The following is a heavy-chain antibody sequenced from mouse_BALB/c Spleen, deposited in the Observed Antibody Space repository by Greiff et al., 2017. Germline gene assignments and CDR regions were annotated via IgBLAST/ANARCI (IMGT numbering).Heavy chain of an antibody. CDR2: IDPYNGGT. CDR1: GYSFTGYN. Sequence: EVQLQQSGPELGKPGASVKISCKASGYSFTGYNMYWVKQSHRKSLEWIGYIDPYNGGTSYNQKSKGKATLTVDKSSSTAYMHLNSLTSEDSAIYYCAREGYGNYAMDYWGRGTSVTVSS. V-gene: IGHV1S135*01. D-gene: IGHD2-1*01. J-gene: IGHJ4*01. CDR3: AREGYGNYAMDY.